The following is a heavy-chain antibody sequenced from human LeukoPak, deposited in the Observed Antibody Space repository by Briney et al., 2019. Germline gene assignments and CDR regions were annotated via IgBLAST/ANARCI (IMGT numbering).Heavy chain of an antibody. CDR1: GGSFSGYY. Sequence: SETLSLTCAVYGGSFSGYYWSWIRQPPGKGLEWIGEINHSGSTNYNPSLKSRVTISVDTSKNQFSLKLSSVTAADTAVYYCARGPNWFDPWGQGTLVTVSS. J-gene: IGHJ5*02. V-gene: IGHV4-34*01. CDR2: INHSGST. CDR3: ARGPNWFDP.